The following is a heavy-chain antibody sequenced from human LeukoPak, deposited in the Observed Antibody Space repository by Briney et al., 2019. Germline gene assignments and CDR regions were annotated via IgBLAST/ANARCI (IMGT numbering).Heavy chain of an antibody. CDR3: AKGRTYYGSGSSDY. CDR2: ILAGGGTK. Sequence: GGSLRLSCAASGFTFSNFAMAWVRQTPGKGLEWVSGILAGGGTKYYADSVRGRFTISRDNSRDTLYLQMSSLRADDTAVYYCAKGRTYYGSGSSDYWGQGTLVTVSS. J-gene: IGHJ4*02. V-gene: IGHV3-23*01. D-gene: IGHD3-10*01. CDR1: GFTFSNFA.